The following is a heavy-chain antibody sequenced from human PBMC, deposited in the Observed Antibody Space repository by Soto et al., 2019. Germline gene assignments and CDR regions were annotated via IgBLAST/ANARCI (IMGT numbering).Heavy chain of an antibody. CDR2: ISGYNGDT. D-gene: IGHD2-8*01. Sequence: QGQLVQSGPEVKKPGASVKVSCKASGYTFTRYGISWVRQAPGQGLERMGWISGYNGDTNYAQKVQGRVSMTIDTTRSTASMERRSVTSDDTAIYYCANNGQRTYCYYGMDVWGQGTTVTVSS. CDR1: GYTFTRYG. CDR3: ANNGQRTYCYYGMDV. J-gene: IGHJ6*02. V-gene: IGHV1-18*01.